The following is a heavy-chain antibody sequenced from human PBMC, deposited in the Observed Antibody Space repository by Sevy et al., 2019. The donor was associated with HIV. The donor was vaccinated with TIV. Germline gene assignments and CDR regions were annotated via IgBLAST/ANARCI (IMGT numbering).Heavy chain of an antibody. Sequence: GESLKISCKGSGYSFTSYWIGWVRQMPGKGLEWMGIIYPSDSDIRYSPSFQGQVTISADKSISTAYLQWSSLKASDTAMYYCARQIYYDSSASGYWGRGTLVTVPS. V-gene: IGHV5-51*01. CDR2: IYPSDSDI. D-gene: IGHD3-22*01. J-gene: IGHJ4*02. CDR1: GYSFTSYW. CDR3: ARQIYYDSSASGY.